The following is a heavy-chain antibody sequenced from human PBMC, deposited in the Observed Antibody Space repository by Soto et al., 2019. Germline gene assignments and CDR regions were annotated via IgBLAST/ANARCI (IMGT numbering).Heavy chain of an antibody. CDR2: IKSKTDGGTT. Sequence: EVQLVESGGGLVKPGGSLSLSCAASGFTFSNAWMSWVRQAPGKGLEWVGRIKSKTDGGTTDYAAPVKGRFTISRDDSKNTLYLQMNSLKTEDTAVYYCTTDNPRGYFQHWGQGTLVTVSS. CDR3: TTDNPRGYFQH. J-gene: IGHJ1*01. V-gene: IGHV3-15*01. D-gene: IGHD3-16*01. CDR1: GFTFSNAW.